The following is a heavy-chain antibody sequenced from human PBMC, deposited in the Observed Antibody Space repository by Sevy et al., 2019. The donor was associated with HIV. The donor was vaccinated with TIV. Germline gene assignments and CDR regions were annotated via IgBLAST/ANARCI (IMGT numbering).Heavy chain of an antibody. CDR1: GGTFSSYA. V-gene: IGHV1-69*06. CDR2: IIPIFGTA. J-gene: IGHJ5*02. CDR3: ARSSTMVRGAIITLFWFDP. D-gene: IGHD3-10*01. Sequence: ASVKVSCKASGGTFSSYAISWVRQAPGQGLEWMGGIIPIFGTANYSQKFQGRVTITADKSSSTAYMELSSLRSEDTAVYYCARSSTMVRGAIITLFWFDPWGQRTLVTVSS.